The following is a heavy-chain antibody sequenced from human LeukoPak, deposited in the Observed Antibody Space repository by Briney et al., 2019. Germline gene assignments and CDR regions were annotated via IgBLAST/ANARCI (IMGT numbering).Heavy chain of an antibody. CDR1: GGSISSSSYY. CDR3: ARALNGYFYAFDS. Sequence: SETLSLTCTVSGGSISSSSYYWGWIRQPPGKGLECIGYFSYTGSTYYNPSVKSRVSISVDTSKNQFSLKLTSVTAADTAVYYCARALNGYFYAFDSWGQGTLVTVSS. D-gene: IGHD2/OR15-2a*01. CDR2: FSYTGST. J-gene: IGHJ4*02. V-gene: IGHV4-30-4*08.